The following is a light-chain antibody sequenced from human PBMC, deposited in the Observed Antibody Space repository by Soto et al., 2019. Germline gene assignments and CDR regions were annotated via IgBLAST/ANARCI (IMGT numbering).Light chain of an antibody. J-gene: IGKJ4*01. CDR1: QSISSN. CDR3: QQYNNWPRAT. CDR2: RTS. Sequence: EIVMTQSPATLSVSPGERSAVCCMSSQSISSNSAWYQQKPGQAPRLLMFRTSSRATGFPARFSGSGSGTEFNLTISSLQSEDFGVYYCQQYNNWPRATFGGGTKVDI. V-gene: IGKV3-15*01.